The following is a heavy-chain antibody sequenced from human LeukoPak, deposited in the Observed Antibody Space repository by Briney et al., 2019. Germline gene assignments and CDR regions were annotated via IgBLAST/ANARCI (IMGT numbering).Heavy chain of an antibody. D-gene: IGHD1-26*01. CDR3: ARGSGSKRLFDY. V-gene: IGHV3-74*01. J-gene: IGHJ4*02. CDR2: INSDGSST. CDR1: RFTFSTYW. Sequence: PGGSLRLSCAASRFTFSTYWMHWVRQAPRKGLVWVSRINSDGSSTYYADSVKGRFTISRDNSKNTLYLQMNSLRAEDTAMYYCARGSGSKRLFDYWGQGTLVTVSS.